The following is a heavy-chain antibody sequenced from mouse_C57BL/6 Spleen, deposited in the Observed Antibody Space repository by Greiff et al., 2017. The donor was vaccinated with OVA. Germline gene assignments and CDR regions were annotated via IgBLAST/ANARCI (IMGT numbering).Heavy chain of an antibody. D-gene: IGHD1-1*01. CDR1: GFTFSSYA. J-gene: IGHJ2*01. Sequence: EVKLMESGGGLVKPGGSLKLSCAASGFTFSSYAMSWVRQTPEKRLEWVATISDGGSYTYYPDNVKGRFTISRDNAKNNLYLQMSHLKSEDTAMYYCARSLDYYGSSYVNYFDYWGQGTTLTVSA. V-gene: IGHV5-4*03. CDR3: ARSLDYYGSSYVNYFDY. CDR2: ISDGGSYT.